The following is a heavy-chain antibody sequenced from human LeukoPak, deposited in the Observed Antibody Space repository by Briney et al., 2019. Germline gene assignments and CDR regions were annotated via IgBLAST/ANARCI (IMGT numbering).Heavy chain of an antibody. CDR3: AGGTSYYFDY. V-gene: IGHV1-69*04. Sequence: RASVKVSCKASGGTFSSYAISWVRQAPGQGLEWMGRIIPILGIASYAQKFQGRVTITADKSTSTAYTELSSLRSEDTAVYYCAGGTSYYFDYWGQGTLVTASS. CDR2: IIPILGIA. D-gene: IGHD1-7*01. J-gene: IGHJ4*02. CDR1: GGTFSSYA.